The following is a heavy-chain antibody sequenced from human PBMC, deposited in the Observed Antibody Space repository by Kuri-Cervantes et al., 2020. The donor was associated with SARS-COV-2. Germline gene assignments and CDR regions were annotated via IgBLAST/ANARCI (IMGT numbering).Heavy chain of an antibody. CDR3: ARRSSWYPGDYFDY. CDR1: GYTFTSYG. V-gene: IGHV1-8*02. D-gene: IGHD6-13*01. J-gene: IGHJ4*02. Sequence: ASVXXSCXAXGYTFTSYGISWMRQAPGQGLEWMGWMNPNSGNTGYAQKFQGRVTMTRNTSISTAYMELRSLRSDDTAVYYCARRSSWYPGDYFDYWGQGTLVTVSS. CDR2: MNPNSGNT.